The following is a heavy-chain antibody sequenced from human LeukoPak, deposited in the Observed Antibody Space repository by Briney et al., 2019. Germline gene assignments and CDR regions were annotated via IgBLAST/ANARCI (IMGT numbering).Heavy chain of an antibody. CDR1: GGSISSGDYY. Sequence: SQTLSLTCTVSGGSISSGDYYWSWIRQPPGKGLEWIGYIYYSGSTNYNPSPKSRVTMSVDTSKNQFSLKPSSVTAADTAVYYCARALTPSGWYLLDYWGQGTLVTVSS. CDR2: IYYSGST. CDR3: ARALTPSGWYLLDY. V-gene: IGHV4-61*08. D-gene: IGHD6-19*01. J-gene: IGHJ4*02.